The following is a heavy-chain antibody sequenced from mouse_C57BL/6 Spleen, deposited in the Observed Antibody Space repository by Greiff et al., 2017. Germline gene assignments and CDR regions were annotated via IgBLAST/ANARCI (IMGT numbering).Heavy chain of an antibody. CDR1: GYTFTSYW. Sequence: QVQLQQSGAELVRPGSSVKLSCKASGYTFTSYWMHWVKQRPIQGLEWIGNIDPSDSETHYNQKFKVKATLTVDKSSSTAYMQLSSLTSEDSAVYDCARYYYGSSWYFDFWGTGTTVTVSS. CDR3: ARYYYGSSWYFDF. V-gene: IGHV1-52*01. J-gene: IGHJ1*03. D-gene: IGHD1-1*01. CDR2: IDPSDSET.